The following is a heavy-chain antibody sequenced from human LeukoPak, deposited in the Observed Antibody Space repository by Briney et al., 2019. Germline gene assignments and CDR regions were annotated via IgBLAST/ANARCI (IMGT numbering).Heavy chain of an antibody. Sequence: SVKVSCKASGGTFSSYAISWVRQAPGQGLEWMGGIIPIFGTANYAQMFQGRVTITTDESTSTAYMELSSLRSEDTAVYYCARDLRGVIISGYYYYYMDVWGKGTTVTVSS. CDR1: GGTFSSYA. CDR3: ARDLRGVIISGYYYYYMDV. D-gene: IGHD3-10*01. J-gene: IGHJ6*03. CDR2: IIPIFGTA. V-gene: IGHV1-69*05.